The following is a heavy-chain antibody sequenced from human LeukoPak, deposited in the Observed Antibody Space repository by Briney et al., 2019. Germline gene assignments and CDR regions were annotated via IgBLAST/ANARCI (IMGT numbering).Heavy chain of an antibody. V-gene: IGHV3-53*04. D-gene: IGHD6-6*01. Sequence: GGSLRLSCAASGFTVSSNYMSWVRQAPGKGLECVSVIYSGGSTYYADSVKGRFTISRHNSKNTLYLHMNSLRAEDTAVYYCARGGEYSSSWVRYYFDYWGQGTLVTVSS. CDR3: ARGGEYSSSWVRYYFDY. CDR1: GFTVSSNY. J-gene: IGHJ4*02. CDR2: IYSGGST.